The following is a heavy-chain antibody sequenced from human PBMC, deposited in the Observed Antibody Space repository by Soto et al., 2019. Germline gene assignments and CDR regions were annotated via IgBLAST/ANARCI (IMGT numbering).Heavy chain of an antibody. D-gene: IGHD5-18*01. CDR3: ARGDTLYNWFDP. CDR1: GFTFSDYY. J-gene: IGHJ5*02. Sequence: GGSLRLSCAASGFTFSDYYMNWIRQAPGKGLEWVSYISSSGSTIYYADSVKGRFTIPRDNAKNSLYLQMNSLRAEDTAVYYCARGDTLYNWFDPWGQGTLVTVS. V-gene: IGHV3-11*01. CDR2: ISSSGSTI.